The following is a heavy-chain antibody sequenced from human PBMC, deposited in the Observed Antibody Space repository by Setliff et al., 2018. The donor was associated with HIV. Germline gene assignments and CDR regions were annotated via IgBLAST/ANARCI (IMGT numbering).Heavy chain of an antibody. CDR1: GFTFISYG. CDR3: AKETDARPFDY. J-gene: IGHJ4*02. V-gene: IGHV3-30*02. CDR2: IRYDGSYR. D-gene: IGHD6-6*01. Sequence: GGSLRLSCAVSGFTFISYGMYWVRQAPGKGLEWVAFIRYDGSYRYYVDSVKGRFTISRDNSKNTMFLQMNSLRVEDTAIYYCAKETDARPFDYWGQGTLVTVSS.